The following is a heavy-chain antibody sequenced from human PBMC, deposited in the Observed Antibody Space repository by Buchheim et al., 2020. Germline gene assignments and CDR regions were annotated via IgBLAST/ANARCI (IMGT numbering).Heavy chain of an antibody. Sequence: QVQLVESGGGVVQPGRSLRLSCAASGFTFSSSSMHWVRQAPGKGLEWVAVISKDGSTTYSADSVKGRFIISRDNSKSTLSLQMNSLRLDDTAVYYCVKAPLGDFWSDTYWGQGTL. CDR3: VKAPLGDFWSDTY. V-gene: IGHV3-30-3*01. CDR2: ISKDGSTT. J-gene: IGHJ4*02. CDR1: GFTFSSSS. D-gene: IGHD3-3*01.